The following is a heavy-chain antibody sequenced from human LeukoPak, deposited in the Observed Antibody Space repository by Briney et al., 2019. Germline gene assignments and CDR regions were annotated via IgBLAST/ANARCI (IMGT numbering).Heavy chain of an antibody. Sequence: GGPLTHPRAPSGFHYRKAWLTWVRQAPGKGLGWVGRIKSKSYGWTTDYTAPVKGRFTITRDESKNTLYPQMNSRRTEDTAVDYCTTTLLWGHNWNCDYWGQGTLVTVSS. CDR3: TTTLLWGHNWNCDY. D-gene: IGHD1-7*01. V-gene: IGHV3-15*01. J-gene: IGHJ4*02. CDR2: IKSKSYGWTT. CDR1: GFHYRKAW.